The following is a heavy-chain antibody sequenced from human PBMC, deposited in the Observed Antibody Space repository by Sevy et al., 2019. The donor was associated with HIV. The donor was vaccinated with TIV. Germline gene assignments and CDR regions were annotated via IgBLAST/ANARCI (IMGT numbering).Heavy chain of an antibody. CDR3: ARDLHDHVGISRTGWFDP. V-gene: IGHV3-30-3*01. J-gene: IGHJ5*02. D-gene: IGHD1-20*01. Sequence: GGSLRLSCAASGFTFSSYAMHWVRQAPGKGLEWVAVISYDGSNKYYADSVKGRFTISRDNSKNTLYLQVKSLRTEDTAVYCCARDLHDHVGISRTGWFDPWGQGPLVTVSS. CDR1: GFTFSSYA. CDR2: ISYDGSNK.